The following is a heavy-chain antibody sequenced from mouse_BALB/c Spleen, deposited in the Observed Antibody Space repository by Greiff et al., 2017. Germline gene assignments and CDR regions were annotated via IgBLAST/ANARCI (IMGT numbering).Heavy chain of an antibody. CDR1: GFTFSSFG. CDR2: ISSGSSTI. CDR3: AKAHPTSSLDY. D-gene: IGHD1-1*01. J-gene: IGHJ2*01. V-gene: IGHV5-17*02. Sequence: DVKLVESGGGLVQPGGSRKLSCAASGFTFSSFGMHWVRQAPEKGLEWVAYISSGSSTIYYADTVKGRFTISRDNPKNTLFLQMTSLRSEDTAMYYCAKAHPTSSLDYWGQGTTLTVSS.